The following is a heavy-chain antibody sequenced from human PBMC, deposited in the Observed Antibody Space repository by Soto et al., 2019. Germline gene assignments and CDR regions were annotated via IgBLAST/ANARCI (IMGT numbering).Heavy chain of an antibody. CDR3: AIATNPNHQLTSY. J-gene: IGHJ4*02. V-gene: IGHV1-69*13. D-gene: IGHD2-2*01. CDR2: ITPISDSA. Sequence: ASVKVSCKVSGGSFHSSAINWLRQAPGQGLEWMGGITPISDSANYAQNFQGRVTITADVYTTTAYMEVNSLTSEDTAVFYCAIATNPNHQLTSYWGQGTLVTVS. CDR1: GGSFHSSA.